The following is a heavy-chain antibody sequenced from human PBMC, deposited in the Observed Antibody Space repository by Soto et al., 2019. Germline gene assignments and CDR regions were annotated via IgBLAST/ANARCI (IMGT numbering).Heavy chain of an antibody. D-gene: IGHD3-3*02. Sequence: QVQLVQSGAEVKKPGASVKVSCKTYGYRFSDYFLHWVRQAPGQGPEWMGVVNTKRGGTAYAQKFQGRVTTTRDTSISPVYMERHSLTSHDAAVYYCARESGIPGHFWYFDIWGRGTLVTVSS. J-gene: IGHJ2*01. CDR2: VNTKRGGT. CDR3: ARESGIPGHFWYFDI. V-gene: IGHV1-2*02. CDR1: GYRFSDYF.